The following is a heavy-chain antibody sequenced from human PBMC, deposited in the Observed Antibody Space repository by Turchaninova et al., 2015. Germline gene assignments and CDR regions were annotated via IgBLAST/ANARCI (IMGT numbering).Heavy chain of an antibody. V-gene: IGHV4-61*01. CDR3: ARDLRPRFDP. CDR1: GGSVNSGSSF. CDR2: IYFGGST. Sequence: QVQLQESGPGLVKASETLSPTCPLSGGSVNSGSSFWSWVRQPPGKGLEWIVHIYFGGSTNYNPTLRSRATISIDASQYQFSLSLTSVTAADTAVYYCARDLRPRFDPWGQGTLVTVYS. J-gene: IGHJ5*02.